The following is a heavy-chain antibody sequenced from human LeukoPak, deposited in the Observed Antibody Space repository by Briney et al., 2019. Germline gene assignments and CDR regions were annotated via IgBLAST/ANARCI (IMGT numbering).Heavy chain of an antibody. CDR1: GFTFSSYA. V-gene: IGHV3-30-3*01. Sequence: PGRSLRLSCAASGFTFSSYAMHWVRQAPGKGLEWVAVISYDGSNKYYADSVKGRFTISRDNSKNTLYLQMNSLRAEDTAVYYCARDQASGGVITYYFDYWGQGTLVTVSS. J-gene: IGHJ4*02. D-gene: IGHD3-16*02. CDR3: ARDQASGGVITYYFDY. CDR2: ISYDGSNK.